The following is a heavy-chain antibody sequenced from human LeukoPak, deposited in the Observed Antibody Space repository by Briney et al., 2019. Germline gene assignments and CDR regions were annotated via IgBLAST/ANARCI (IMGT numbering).Heavy chain of an antibody. Sequence: ASVKVSCKASGYTFTSYGISWVRQAPGQGLEWMGWISAYNGNTNYAQKLQGRVTMITDTSKSTAYMELRRLRSDDTAVYYCAREDREIAAAGADYWGQGTLVTVSS. V-gene: IGHV1-18*01. J-gene: IGHJ4*02. CDR2: ISAYNGNT. CDR1: GYTFTSYG. CDR3: AREDREIAAAGADY. D-gene: IGHD6-13*01.